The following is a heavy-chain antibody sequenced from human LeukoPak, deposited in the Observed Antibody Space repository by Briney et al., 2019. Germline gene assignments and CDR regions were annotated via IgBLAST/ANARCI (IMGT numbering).Heavy chain of an antibody. CDR3: ASHSTYYYYYYMDV. V-gene: IGHV4-61*02. D-gene: IGHD4-11*01. J-gene: IGHJ6*03. CDR2: IYTSGST. Sequence: SETLSLTCTVSGGSISSGSYYSSWIRQPAGKGLEWIGRIYTSGSTNYNPSLKSRVTISVDTSKNQFSLKLSSVTAADTAVYYCASHSTYYYYYYMDVWGKGTTVTVSS. CDR1: GGSISSGSYY.